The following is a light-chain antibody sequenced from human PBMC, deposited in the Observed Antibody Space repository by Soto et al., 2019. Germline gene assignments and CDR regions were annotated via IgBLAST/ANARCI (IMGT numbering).Light chain of an antibody. CDR3: QQYGSSPPRT. Sequence: EIVLTQSPGTLSLSPGERATLSCRASQSVNGNYLAWYQQKPGPAPRLLIYGASSRATGIPDRFSGSGSGTDFTLTISRLEPEDFAVYYCQQYGSSPPRTFGQGTKVEIK. CDR2: GAS. V-gene: IGKV3-20*01. CDR1: QSVNGNY. J-gene: IGKJ1*01.